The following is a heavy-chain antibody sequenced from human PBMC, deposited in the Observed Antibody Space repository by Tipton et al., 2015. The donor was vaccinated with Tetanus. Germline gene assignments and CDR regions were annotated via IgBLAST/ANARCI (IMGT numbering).Heavy chain of an antibody. V-gene: IGHV4-59*12. CDR2: IYFTGNT. CDR3: ARMQRYGMDV. Sequence: TLSLTCTVSGDSISSYYWSWIRQPPGRGLEWIGHIYFTGNTQYSLSLKSRVTMSVATSKIQFSLKLSSVTAADTAVYYCARMQRYGMDVWGQGTTVTVSS. CDR1: GDSISSYY. D-gene: IGHD6-25*01. J-gene: IGHJ6*02.